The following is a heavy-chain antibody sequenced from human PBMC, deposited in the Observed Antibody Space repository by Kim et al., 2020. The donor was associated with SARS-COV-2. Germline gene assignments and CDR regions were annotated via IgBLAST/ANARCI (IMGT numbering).Heavy chain of an antibody. V-gene: IGHV4-31*02. J-gene: IGHJ4*02. CDR3: ARGRITIFGVVTEFDY. Sequence: SLKRRVTRSVDTAKNQCSLKLSSVTAADTAVYYCARGRITIFGVVTEFDYWGQGTLVTVSS. D-gene: IGHD3-3*01.